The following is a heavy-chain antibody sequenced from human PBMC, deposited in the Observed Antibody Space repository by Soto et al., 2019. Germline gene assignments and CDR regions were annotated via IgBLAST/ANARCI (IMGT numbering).Heavy chain of an antibody. D-gene: IGHD3-22*01. V-gene: IGHV4-31*03. CDR3: ARRDRSGFSYWLDT. CDR1: GGSIRSSSYY. J-gene: IGHJ5*02. Sequence: PSETLSLTCTVSGGSIRSSSYYWSWIRQHPGKDLEWIGTIYFSGTTYYNPSLKSRVTISVDTSKNQFSLNLSSVTAADTAVYYCARRDRSGFSYWLDTWGQGTLVTVSS. CDR2: IYFSGTT.